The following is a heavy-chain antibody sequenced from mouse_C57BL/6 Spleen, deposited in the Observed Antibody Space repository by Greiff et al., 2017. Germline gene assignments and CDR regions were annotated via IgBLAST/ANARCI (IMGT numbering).Heavy chain of an antibody. CDR2: IRSKSNNYAT. V-gene: IGHV10-1*01. Sequence: EVQLQESGGGLVQPKGSLKLSCAASGFSFNTYAMNWVRQAPGKGLEWVARIRSKSNNYATYYADSVKDRFTISRDDSESMLYLQMNNLKTEDTAMYYCVRHPRDYYAMDYWGQGTSVTVSS. CDR1: GFSFNTYA. J-gene: IGHJ4*01. CDR3: VRHPRDYYAMDY.